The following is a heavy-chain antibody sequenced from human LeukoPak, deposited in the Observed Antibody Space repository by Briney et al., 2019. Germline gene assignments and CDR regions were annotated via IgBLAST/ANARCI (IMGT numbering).Heavy chain of an antibody. D-gene: IGHD2-2*01. CDR2: IYTSGST. CDR1: GGSIDSYH. CDR3: ASIIVVVPAAETDDY. V-gene: IGHV4-4*07. Sequence: SETLSLTCTVSGGSIDSYHWSWIRHPAGMGLEWIGRIYTSGSTNYNPSLKSRVTMSVDTSKNQFSLKLSSVTAADTAVYYCASIIVVVPAAETDDYWGQGTLVTVSS. J-gene: IGHJ4*02.